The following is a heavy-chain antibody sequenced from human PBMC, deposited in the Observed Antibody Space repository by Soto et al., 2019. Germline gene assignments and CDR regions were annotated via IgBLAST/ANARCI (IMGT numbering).Heavy chain of an antibody. CDR2: IYHSGST. V-gene: IGHV4-4*02. D-gene: IGHD1-26*01. CDR3: ARVSGSYYYGMDV. CDR1: GGSISSSNW. J-gene: IGHJ6*02. Sequence: QVQLQESGPGLVKPSGTLSLTCAVSGGSISSSNWWSWVRQPPGKGLEWIGEIYHSGSTNYNPSLKRRVTXSXDXPKNQVSLKLSSVTAADTAVYYCARVSGSYYYGMDVWGQGTTVTVCS.